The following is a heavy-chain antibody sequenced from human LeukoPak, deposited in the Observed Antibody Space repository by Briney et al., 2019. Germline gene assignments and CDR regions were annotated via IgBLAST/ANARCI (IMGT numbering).Heavy chain of an antibody. CDR2: ISSNGGST. V-gene: IGHV3-64D*06. CDR1: GFTFSSYA. D-gene: IGHD6-19*01. Sequence: GGSLRLSCSVSGFTFSSYAMHWVRQAPGKGLEYVSAISSNGGSTYYADSVKGRFTISRDNSKNTLYLQMSSLRAEDTAVYYCVKGSSSTYYYYGMDVWGQGTTVTVSS. J-gene: IGHJ6*02. CDR3: VKGSSSTYYYYGMDV.